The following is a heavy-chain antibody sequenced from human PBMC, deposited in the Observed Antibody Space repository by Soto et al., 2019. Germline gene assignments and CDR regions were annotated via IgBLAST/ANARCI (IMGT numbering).Heavy chain of an antibody. Sequence: GGSLRLSCAASGFTFSNAWMSWVRQAPGKGLEWVGRIKSKTDGGTTDYAAPVKDRFTISRDDSKNTLYLQMNSLKTEDTAVYYCTTDRVVVPAATRVDYWGQGTLVTVSS. J-gene: IGHJ4*02. CDR1: GFTFSNAW. CDR3: TTDRVVVPAATRVDY. D-gene: IGHD2-2*01. CDR2: IKSKTDGGTT. V-gene: IGHV3-15*01.